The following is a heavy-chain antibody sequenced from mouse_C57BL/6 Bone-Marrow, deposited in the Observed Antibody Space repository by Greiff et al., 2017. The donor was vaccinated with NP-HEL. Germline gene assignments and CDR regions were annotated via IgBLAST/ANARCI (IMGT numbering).Heavy chain of an antibody. CDR1: GYTFTDYE. J-gene: IGHJ2*01. CDR2: IDPETGGT. CDR3: TGGFDY. Sequence: VQLQQSGAELVRPGASVTLSCKASGYTFTDYEMHWVKQTPVHGLEWIGAIDPETGGTAYNQKFKGKAILTADKSSSTAYIELRSLTSEDSAVYYCTGGFDYWGQGTTLTVSS. V-gene: IGHV1-15*01.